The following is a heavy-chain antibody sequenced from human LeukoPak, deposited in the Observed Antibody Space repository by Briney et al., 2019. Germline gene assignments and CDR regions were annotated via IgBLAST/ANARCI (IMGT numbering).Heavy chain of an antibody. V-gene: IGHV3-73*01. CDR2: IGSKADSYAT. Sequence: GGSLRLSCAASGFTFSGSAMHWVRQASGKGLEWVGRIGSKADSYATAYAVSVKGRFTISRDDSKNTAYLQMNSLKTEDTAVYYCTRIGGYGDYGRGDYWGQGTLVTVSS. CDR1: GFTFSGSA. CDR3: TRIGGYGDYGRGDY. J-gene: IGHJ4*02. D-gene: IGHD4-17*01.